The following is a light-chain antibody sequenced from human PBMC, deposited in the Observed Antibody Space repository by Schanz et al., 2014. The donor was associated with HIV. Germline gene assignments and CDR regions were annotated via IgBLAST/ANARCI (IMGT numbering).Light chain of an antibody. CDR2: DVS. Sequence: QSALTQPPSASGSPGQSVTVSCTGTSSDVSWYQQHPGKAPKLVVYDVSNRPSGVSNRFSGSKSGNTASLTISGLQAEDEADYYCSSYTSSSTWVFGGGTKLTVL. V-gene: IGLV2-14*01. CDR1: SSDV. J-gene: IGLJ3*02. CDR3: SSYTSSSTWV.